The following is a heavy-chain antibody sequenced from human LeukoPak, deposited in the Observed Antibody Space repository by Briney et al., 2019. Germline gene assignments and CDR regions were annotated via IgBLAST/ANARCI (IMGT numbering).Heavy chain of an antibody. V-gene: IGHV3-23*01. CDR2: ISGSGGST. J-gene: IGHJ4*02. Sequence: PGGSLRLSCAASGFTFSSYAMSWVRQAPGKGLEWVSAISGSGGSTYYAESVKGRFTISRDNSKNTLYLQMNSLRAEDTAVYYCAKDTGYCSGGSCYWFPLGYWGQGTLVTVSS. CDR3: AKDTGYCSGGSCYWFPLGY. CDR1: GFTFSSYA. D-gene: IGHD2-15*01.